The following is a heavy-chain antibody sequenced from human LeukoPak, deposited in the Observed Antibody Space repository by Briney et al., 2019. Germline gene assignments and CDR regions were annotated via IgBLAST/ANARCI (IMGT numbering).Heavy chain of an antibody. V-gene: IGHV3-7*01. Sequence: GGSLRLSCAASGFTFSSYWMSWVRQAPGKGLEWVANIKQDGSEKYYVDSVKGRFTISRDNAKNSLYLQMNSLRAEDTAVYYCARDYYDSSGYIPDAFDIWGQGTMVTVSS. D-gene: IGHD3-22*01. J-gene: IGHJ3*02. CDR2: IKQDGSEK. CDR3: ARDYYDSSGYIPDAFDI. CDR1: GFTFSSYW.